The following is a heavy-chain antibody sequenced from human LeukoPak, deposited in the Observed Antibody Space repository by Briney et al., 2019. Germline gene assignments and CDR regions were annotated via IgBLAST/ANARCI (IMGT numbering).Heavy chain of an antibody. V-gene: IGHV4-31*03. Sequence: SETLSLTCTVSGGSISSGGYYWSWIRQHPGKGLEWIVYIYYSGSTYYNPSLKSRVTISVDTSKNQFSLKLSSVTAADTAVYYCAKARKKRRTTMVRGVIVMGDAFDIWGQGTMVTVSS. D-gene: IGHD3-10*01. CDR2: IYYSGST. J-gene: IGHJ3*02. CDR1: GGSISSGGYY. CDR3: AKARKKRRTTMVRGVIVMGDAFDI.